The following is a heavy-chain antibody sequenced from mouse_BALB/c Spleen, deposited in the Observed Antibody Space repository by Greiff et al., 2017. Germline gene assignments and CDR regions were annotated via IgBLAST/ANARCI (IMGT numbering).Heavy chain of an antibody. CDR1: GYSITSGYY. Sequence: EVKLMESGPGLVKPSQSLSLTCSVTGYSITSGYYWNWIRQFPGNKLEWMGYISYDGSNNYNPSLKNRISITRDTSKNQFFLKLNSVTTEDTATYYCARRGTYGNYLAYWGQGTLVTVSA. D-gene: IGHD2-1*01. CDR3: ARRGTYGNYLAY. J-gene: IGHJ3*01. CDR2: ISYDGSN. V-gene: IGHV3-6*02.